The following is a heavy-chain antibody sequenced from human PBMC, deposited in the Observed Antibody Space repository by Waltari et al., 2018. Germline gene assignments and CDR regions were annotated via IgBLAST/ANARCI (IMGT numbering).Heavy chain of an antibody. J-gene: IGHJ6*02. CDR2: IIPIFGTA. Sequence: VSCKASGGTFSSYAISWVRQAPGQGLEWMGGIIPIFGTANYAQKLQGRVTITADESTSTAYMELSSLRSEDTAVYYCARSFSKWELLTGRFYGMDVWGQGTTVTVSS. D-gene: IGHD1-26*01. CDR3: ARSFSKWELLTGRFYGMDV. CDR1: GGTFSSYA. V-gene: IGHV1-69*01.